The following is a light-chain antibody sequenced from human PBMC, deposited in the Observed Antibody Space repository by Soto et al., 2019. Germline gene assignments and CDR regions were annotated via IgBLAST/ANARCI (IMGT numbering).Light chain of an antibody. CDR2: DAS. V-gene: IGKV1-33*01. CDR3: LQYEHLRT. J-gene: IGKJ2*02. Sequence: TWQASKNINNYLSWYQQKPGRAPKLLIYDASNLEAGVSSWFRGSGCGKAFTVTSLRLPPEPIARYLGLQYEHLRTFRQGTKVEIK. CDR1: KNINNY.